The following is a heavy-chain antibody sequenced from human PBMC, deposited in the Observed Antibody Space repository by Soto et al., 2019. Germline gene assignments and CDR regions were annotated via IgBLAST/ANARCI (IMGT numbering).Heavy chain of an antibody. D-gene: IGHD6-6*01. Sequence: SVKVSCKASGGTFSSYAISWVRQAPGQGLEWMGGIIPIFGTANYAQKFQGRVTITADESTSTAYMELSSLRSEDTAVYYCAREILPTYSSSPYYYYGMDVWGQGTTVTVSS. CDR3: AREILPTYSSSPYYYYGMDV. V-gene: IGHV1-69*13. CDR1: GGTFSSYA. CDR2: IIPIFGTA. J-gene: IGHJ6*02.